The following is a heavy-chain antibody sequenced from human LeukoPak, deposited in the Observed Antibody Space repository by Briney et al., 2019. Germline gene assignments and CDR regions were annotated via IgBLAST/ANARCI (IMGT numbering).Heavy chain of an antibody. D-gene: IGHD6-19*01. V-gene: IGHV4-39*07. Sequence: SETLSLTCIVSGGSIISNSFCWGWIRQPPGKGLEWIGSVSYSGSTYYNPSLKSRVTISVDTSKDQFSLKLSSVTAADTAVYYCARDRDSSGWDWGQGTLVTVSS. CDR2: VSYSGST. CDR3: ARDRDSSGWD. J-gene: IGHJ4*02. CDR1: GGSIISNSFC.